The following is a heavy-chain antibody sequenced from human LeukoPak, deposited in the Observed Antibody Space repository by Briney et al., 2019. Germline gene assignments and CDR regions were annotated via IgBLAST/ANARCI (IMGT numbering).Heavy chain of an antibody. V-gene: IGHV4-34*01. CDR2: INHSGST. CDR3: ARGLLHSITMIVVPTRRAFDI. Sequence: PSETLSLTCAVYGGSFSGYYWSWIRQPPGKGLEWIGEINHSGSTNYNPSLKSRVTISVDTSKNQFSLKLSSVTAADTAVYYCARGLLHSITMIVVPTRRAFDIWGQGTMITVSS. CDR1: GGSFSGYY. J-gene: IGHJ3*02. D-gene: IGHD3-22*01.